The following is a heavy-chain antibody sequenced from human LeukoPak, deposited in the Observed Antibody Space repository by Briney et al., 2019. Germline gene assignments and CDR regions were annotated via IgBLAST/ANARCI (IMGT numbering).Heavy chain of an antibody. CDR2: IIPIFGTA. CDR1: GGTFSSYA. V-gene: IGHV1-69*13. J-gene: IGHJ3*02. D-gene: IGHD3-10*01. Sequence: SVKVSCKASGGTFSSYAISWVRHDPGQGLEWMGGIIPIFGTANYAQKFQGRVTITADESTSTAYMELSSLRSEDTAVYYCARAYGSGSYIGAFDIWGQGTMVTVSS. CDR3: ARAYGSGSYIGAFDI.